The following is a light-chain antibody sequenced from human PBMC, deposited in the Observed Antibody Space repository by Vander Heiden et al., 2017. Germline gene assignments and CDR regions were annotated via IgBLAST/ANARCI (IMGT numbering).Light chain of an antibody. Sequence: EIVFTQSPGTLSLSPGESATLSCRASRSGSSSYLAWYQQKPGQAPRLLIYGASSRATGIPDRFSGSGSGTDFTLTISRLEPEDFAVYYCQQYGSSLWTFGQGTKVEIK. CDR3: QQYGSSLWT. J-gene: IGKJ1*01. CDR1: RSGSSSY. CDR2: GAS. V-gene: IGKV3-20*01.